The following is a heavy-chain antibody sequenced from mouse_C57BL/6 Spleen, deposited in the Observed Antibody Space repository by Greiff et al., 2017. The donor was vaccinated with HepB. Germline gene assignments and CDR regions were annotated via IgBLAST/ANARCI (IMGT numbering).Heavy chain of an antibody. D-gene: IGHD1-1*01. CDR2: ISSGGDYI. V-gene: IGHV5-9-1*02. Sequence: EVMLVESGEGLVKPGGSLKLSCAASGFTFSSYAMSWVRQTPEKRLEWVAYISSGGDYIYYADTVKGRFTISRDNARNTLYLQMSSLKSEDTAMYYWTRAIRRFYAMDYWGQGTSVTVSS. CDR1: GFTFSSYA. J-gene: IGHJ4*01. CDR3: TRAIRRFYAMDY.